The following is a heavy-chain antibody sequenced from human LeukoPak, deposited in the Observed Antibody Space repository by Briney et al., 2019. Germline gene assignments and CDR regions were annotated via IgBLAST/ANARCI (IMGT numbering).Heavy chain of an antibody. V-gene: IGHV4-39*01. D-gene: IGHD3-10*01. CDR3: ASNYGSGTYYPD. CDR2: VYYSGST. Sequence: SETLSLTCTVSGGSISNSGYYLGWLRQPPGTGLGWIGSVYYSGSTYYNPSLKSRVTISVDTSKNQFSLKLTSVTAADTAVYYCASNYGSGTYYPDWGQGTLVTVSS. CDR1: GGSISNSGYY. J-gene: IGHJ4*02.